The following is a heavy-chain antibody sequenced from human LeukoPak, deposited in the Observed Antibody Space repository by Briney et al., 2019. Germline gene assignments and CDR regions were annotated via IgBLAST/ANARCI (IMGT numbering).Heavy chain of an antibody. J-gene: IGHJ4*02. CDR1: GGTFSSYA. CDR2: IIPIFGTA. D-gene: IGHD3-22*01. Sequence: GASVKVSCKASGGTFSSYAISWVRQAPGQGLEWMGGIIPIFGTANYAQKFQGRVTITTDESTSTAYMELSSLRSEDTAVYYCARLGRYYYDSSGYYHKYFYYWGQGTLVTVSS. CDR3: ARLGRYYYDSSGYYHKYFYY. V-gene: IGHV1-69*05.